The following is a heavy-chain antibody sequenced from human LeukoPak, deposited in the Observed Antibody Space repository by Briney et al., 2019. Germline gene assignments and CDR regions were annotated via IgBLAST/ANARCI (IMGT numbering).Heavy chain of an antibody. J-gene: IGHJ4*02. V-gene: IGHV3-53*01. CDR1: GFTFSSNY. CDR3: AKVEYNSGSFFDY. Sequence: GGSLRLSCAASGFTFSSNYMSWVRQAPGKGLEWVSVIYSGSSTYYADSVKGRFTISTDNSKNTVYLHINSLRAEDTAVYYCAKVEYNSGSFFDYWGQGTLVTVSS. CDR2: IYSGSST. D-gene: IGHD3-10*01.